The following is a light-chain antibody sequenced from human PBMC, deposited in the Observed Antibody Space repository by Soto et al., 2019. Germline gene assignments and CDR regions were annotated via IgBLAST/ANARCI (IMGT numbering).Light chain of an antibody. V-gene: IGKV3D-20*01. Sequence: DIVLTQSPTTRALSPGYRATVHCPPSQSVSSNYLAWSQQKPGLAPRLVIYDASNRAPGIPDRFSGSGSGTDFTLTIRRLEPEDFAVYYCQQYGSSRTCGKGTKVDIK. CDR3: QQYGSSRT. J-gene: IGKJ1*01. CDR1: QSVSSNY. CDR2: DAS.